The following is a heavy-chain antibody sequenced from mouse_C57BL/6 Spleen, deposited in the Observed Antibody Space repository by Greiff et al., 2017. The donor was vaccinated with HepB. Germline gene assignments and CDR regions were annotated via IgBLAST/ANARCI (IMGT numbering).Heavy chain of an antibody. V-gene: IGHV1-55*01. CDR3: ARKGYYYGSSYSY. J-gene: IGHJ2*01. CDR2: IYPGSGST. CDR1: GYTFTSYW. D-gene: IGHD1-1*01. Sequence: VKLQQPGAELVKPGASVKMSCKASGYTFTSYWITWVKQRPGQGLEWIGDIYPGSGSTNYNEKFKSKATLTVDTSSSTAYMQLSSLTSEDSAVYYCARKGYYYGSSYSYWGQGTTLTVSS.